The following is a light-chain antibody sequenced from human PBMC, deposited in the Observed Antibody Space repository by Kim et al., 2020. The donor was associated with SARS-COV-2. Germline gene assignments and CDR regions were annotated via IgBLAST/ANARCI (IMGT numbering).Light chain of an antibody. CDR1: SGISGV. CDR2: AES. J-gene: IGKJ4*01. V-gene: IGKV1-12*01. Sequence: AYVGARVTSTLREGSGISGVLAWYQQNPGKAPTRLIYAESSLQGGVPSMFSGSGSGTDFTLTFSSLQPEDFATYYCQQSNSLPFTFGGGTKVDIK. CDR3: QQSNSLPFT.